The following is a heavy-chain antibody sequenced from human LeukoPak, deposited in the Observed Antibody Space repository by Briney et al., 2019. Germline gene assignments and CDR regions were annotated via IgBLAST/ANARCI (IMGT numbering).Heavy chain of an antibody. D-gene: IGHD1-26*01. CDR2: ISFYDGKT. J-gene: IGHJ3*02. CDR3: AAGSGSYYAFDI. V-gene: IGHV1-18*01. CDR1: GYTFTSHG. Sequence: ASVKVSCKASGYTFTSHGITWVRQAPGQGLEWMGWISFYDGKTNYAQNVQARVTMTTDTSTSTAYMELRSLRSDDTAVYYCAAGSGSYYAFDIWGQGTMVTVSS.